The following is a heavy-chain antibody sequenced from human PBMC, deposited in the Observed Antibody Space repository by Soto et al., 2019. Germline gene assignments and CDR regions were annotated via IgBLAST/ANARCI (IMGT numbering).Heavy chain of an antibody. Sequence: GGSLRLSCAASGFTFSTYWMDWVRQTPGKGLEWVANINQDGSEKNYVDSVKGRFTISRDNAKNSLYLQMSSLTAEDSALYYCSRSLNSWGQGTLVTVSS. CDR1: GFTFSTYW. CDR3: SRSLNS. V-gene: IGHV3-7*01. J-gene: IGHJ5*02. CDR2: INQDGSEK.